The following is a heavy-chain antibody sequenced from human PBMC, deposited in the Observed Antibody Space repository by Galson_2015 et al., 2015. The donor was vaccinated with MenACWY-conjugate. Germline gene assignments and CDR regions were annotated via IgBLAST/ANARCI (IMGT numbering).Heavy chain of an antibody. CDR3: ARLAVGTGGNYFDY. D-gene: IGHD6-19*01. Sequence: SLRLSCAASGFTFSNYWMSWVRQAPGKGLEWVANTKQDGSEKYYVGSVKGRFTISRDNAKNSLYLQMNSLRAEDTAVYYCARLAVGTGGNYFDYWGQGTLVTVSS. CDR1: GFTFSNYW. CDR2: TKQDGSEK. J-gene: IGHJ4*02. V-gene: IGHV3-7*03.